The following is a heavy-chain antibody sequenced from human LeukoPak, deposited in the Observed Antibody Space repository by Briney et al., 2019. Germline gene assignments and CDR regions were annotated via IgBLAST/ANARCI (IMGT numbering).Heavy chain of an antibody. D-gene: IGHD3-10*01. CDR1: GFTFSIYA. CDR3: AKDIFTMVRGVVDY. V-gene: IGHV3-23*01. CDR2: ISGSGGTA. Sequence: GGSLRLSCAASGFTFSIYAMSWVRQAPGKGLEWVSAISGSGGTACYADSVKGRFTISRDNAKNSLYLQMNSLRAEDTALYYCAKDIFTMVRGVVDYWGQGTLVTVSS. J-gene: IGHJ4*02.